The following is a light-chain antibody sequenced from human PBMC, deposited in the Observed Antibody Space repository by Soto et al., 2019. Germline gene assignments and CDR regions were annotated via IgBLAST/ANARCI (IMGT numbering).Light chain of an antibody. CDR3: SSYAGSNNLGV. V-gene: IGLV2-8*01. J-gene: IGLJ2*01. CDR1: SSDVGGYNY. Sequence: QSALTQPPSASGSPGQSVTISCTGTSSDVGGYNYVSWYQQHPGKAPKLMIYEVSKRPSGVPDRFSGSKSGNTASLTVSGLQDADEADYYCSSYAGSNNLGVFGGGTKLTVL. CDR2: EVS.